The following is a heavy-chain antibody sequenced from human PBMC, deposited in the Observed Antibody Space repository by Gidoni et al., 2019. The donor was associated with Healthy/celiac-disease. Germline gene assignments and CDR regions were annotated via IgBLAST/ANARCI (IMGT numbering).Heavy chain of an antibody. J-gene: IGHJ5*02. V-gene: IGHV1-69*01. CDR2: IIPIFGTA. D-gene: IGHD2-21*02. Sequence: QVQLVQSGAEVKKPGSSVTVSCKASGGTFSSYAISWLRQAPGQGLEWMGGIIPIFGTANYAQKFQGRVTIPADESTRTAYMELSSLRSEDTAVYYWARESYCGGDCYHNWFDPWGQGTLVTVSS. CDR3: ARESYCGGDCYHNWFDP. CDR1: GGTFSSYA.